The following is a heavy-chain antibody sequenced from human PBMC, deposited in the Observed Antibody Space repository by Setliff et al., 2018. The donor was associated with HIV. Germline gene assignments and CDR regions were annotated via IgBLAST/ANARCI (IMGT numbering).Heavy chain of an antibody. CDR3: ARRAAATTNFDY. Sequence: SETLSLTCAVYGGSFSGYYWSWIRQPPGKGLEWIGEINHSGSTNYNPSLKSRVTISVDTSKNQFSLKLSSVTAADTAVYYCARRAAATTNFDYWGQGTLVTVSS. D-gene: IGHD1-26*01. J-gene: IGHJ4*02. V-gene: IGHV4-34*01. CDR1: GGSFSGYY. CDR2: INHSGST.